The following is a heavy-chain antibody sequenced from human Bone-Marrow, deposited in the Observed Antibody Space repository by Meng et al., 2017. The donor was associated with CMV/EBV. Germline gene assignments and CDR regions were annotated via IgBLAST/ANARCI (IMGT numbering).Heavy chain of an antibody. J-gene: IGHJ5*01. CDR3: ARADRSFDFWSGYPRFAP. V-gene: IGHV1-8*01. CDR1: GYTFTRYD. Sequence: ASVKVSCKASGYTFTRYDIIWVRQATGQGLEWMGRIDPNSGNTGYAQKFQGRVTMTRNTSKSTAYMELSSLRSEDTAVYYCARADRSFDFWSGYPRFAPWGQGPRVTCSS. CDR2: IDPNSGNT. D-gene: IGHD3-3*01.